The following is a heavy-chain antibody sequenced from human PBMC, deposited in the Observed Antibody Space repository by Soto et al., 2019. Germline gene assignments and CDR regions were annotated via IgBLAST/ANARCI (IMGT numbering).Heavy chain of an antibody. D-gene: IGHD5-12*01. CDR2: ITPIFGTT. CDR3: ASNIVSTYV. V-gene: IGHV1-69*01. CDR1: GGTFSIYV. Sequence: QVQLVQSGAEAKMPGSSVKVSCKASGGTFSIYVITWVRQAPGQGFEWMGGITPIFGTTTYAQKFQGRVTITADESTSTAYMELSGLRSEDTAVYYCASNIVSTYVWGQGTRVTVSS. J-gene: IGHJ4*02.